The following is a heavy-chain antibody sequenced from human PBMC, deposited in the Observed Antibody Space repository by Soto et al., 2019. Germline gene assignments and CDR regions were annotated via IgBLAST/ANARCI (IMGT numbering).Heavy chain of an antibody. V-gene: IGHV1-2*04. CDR3: AGEGEGRMGGPIPGFLVI. D-gene: IGHD2-21*01. CDR2: INPNSGGT. Sequence: ASVKVSCKASGYTFTVYFMHWVRQAPRQGLEWMGWINPNSGGTNYAQKFQGWVTMTRDTSISTAYMELSRLRSDDTAVYYCAGEGEGRMGGPIPGFLVIGAQGIRVPASS. CDR1: GYTFTVYF. J-gene: IGHJ3*02.